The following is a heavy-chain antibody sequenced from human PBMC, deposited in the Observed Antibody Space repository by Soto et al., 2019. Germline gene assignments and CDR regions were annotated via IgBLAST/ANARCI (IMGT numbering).Heavy chain of an antibody. CDR1: GGTFSSYA. V-gene: IGHV1-69*13. CDR2: IIPIFGTA. CDR3: ARTQVYYYDSSGYHFDY. Sequence: GASVKVSCKASGGTFSSYAISWVRQAPGQGLEWMGGIIPIFGTANYAQKFQGRVTITADESTSTAYMKLSSLRSEDTAVYYCARTQVYYYDSSGYHFDYWGQGTLVTVSS. J-gene: IGHJ4*02. D-gene: IGHD3-22*01.